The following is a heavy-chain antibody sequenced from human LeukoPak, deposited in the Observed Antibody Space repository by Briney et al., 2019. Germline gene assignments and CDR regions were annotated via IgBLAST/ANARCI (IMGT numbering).Heavy chain of an antibody. D-gene: IGHD6-19*01. CDR2: ISSSSSYI. CDR3: ATPSVLWVAGDFDY. CDR1: GFTFSSYS. Sequence: GGSLRLSCAASGFTFSSYSMNWVRQAPGKGLEWVSSISSSSSYIYYADSVKGRFTISRDNAKNSLYLQMNSLRAEDTAVYYCATPSVLWVAGDFDYWGQGTLVTVSS. V-gene: IGHV3-21*01. J-gene: IGHJ4*02.